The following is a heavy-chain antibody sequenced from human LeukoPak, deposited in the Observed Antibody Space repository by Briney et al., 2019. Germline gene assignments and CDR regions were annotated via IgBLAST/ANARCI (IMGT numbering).Heavy chain of an antibody. V-gene: IGHV3-53*01. CDR2: IYSGENT. CDR3: ARGSRWSGYYLGY. J-gene: IGHJ4*02. Sequence: GGSLRLPCAASGFTVTSNYMSWVRQAPGKGLEWVSVIYSGENTDYADSVKGRFTVSRDNSKNTVYLQMNRLRVEDTAVYYCARGSRWSGYYLGYWGQGIVVTVSS. CDR1: GFTVTSNY. D-gene: IGHD3-3*01.